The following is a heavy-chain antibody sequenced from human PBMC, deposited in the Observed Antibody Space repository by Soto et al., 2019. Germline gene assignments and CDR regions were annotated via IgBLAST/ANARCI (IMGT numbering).Heavy chain of an antibody. CDR3: ARGKTGTIGNWFDP. V-gene: IGHV3-66*01. CDR2: IYSGGST. D-gene: IGHD1-7*01. Sequence: GGSLRLSCAASGFTVSSNYMTWVRQAPGKGLEWVSVIYSGGSTYYADSVKGRFTISRDNSKNTLYLQMNSLRAEDTAVYYCARGKTGTIGNWFDPWGQGTLVTVSS. J-gene: IGHJ5*02. CDR1: GFTVSSNY.